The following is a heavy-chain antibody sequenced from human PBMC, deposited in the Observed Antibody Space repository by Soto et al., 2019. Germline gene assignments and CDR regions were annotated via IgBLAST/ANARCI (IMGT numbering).Heavy chain of an antibody. J-gene: IGHJ4*02. Sequence: PGGSLRLSCAASGFTFSSYEMNWVRQAPGKGLEWVSYISSSGSTIYYADSVKGRFTISRDNAKNSLYLQMNSLRAEDTAVYYCARDLSDYGDPSGFDYWGQGTLVTVSS. V-gene: IGHV3-48*03. CDR3: ARDLSDYGDPSGFDY. CDR2: ISSSGSTI. CDR1: GFTFSSYE. D-gene: IGHD4-17*01.